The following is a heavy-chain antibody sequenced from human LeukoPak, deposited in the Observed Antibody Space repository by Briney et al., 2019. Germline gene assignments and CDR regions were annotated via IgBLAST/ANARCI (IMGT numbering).Heavy chain of an antibody. V-gene: IGHV1-69*13. Sequence: SVKVFCKASGGTFSSYAISWVRQAPGQGLEWMGGIIPIFGTANYAQKFQGRVTITADESTSTAYMELSSLRSEDTAVYYCARDPRPDFDYGDSEYFQHWGQGTLVTVSS. CDR3: ARDPRPDFDYGDSEYFQH. CDR1: GGTFSSYA. CDR2: IIPIFGTA. D-gene: IGHD4-17*01. J-gene: IGHJ1*01.